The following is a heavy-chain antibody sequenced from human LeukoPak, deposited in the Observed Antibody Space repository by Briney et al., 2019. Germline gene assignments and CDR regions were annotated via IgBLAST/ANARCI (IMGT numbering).Heavy chain of an antibody. J-gene: IGHJ4*02. V-gene: IGHV3-23*01. Sequence: GGSLRLSCAASGFTFYNYAMSWVRQAPGKGLEWVSGISGSGGDTYYADSVKGRFTISRDNAKNTLYLQMNSLRAEDTAVYYCARGRLQLYGLFVYWGQGTLVTVSS. CDR1: GFTFYNYA. D-gene: IGHD5-24*01. CDR3: ARGRLQLYGLFVY. CDR2: ISGSGGDT.